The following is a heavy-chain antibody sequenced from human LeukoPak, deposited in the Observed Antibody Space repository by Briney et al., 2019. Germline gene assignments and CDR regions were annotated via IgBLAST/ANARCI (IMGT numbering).Heavy chain of an antibody. V-gene: IGHV4-30-2*01. D-gene: IGHD1-26*01. Sequence: PSQTLSLTCTVSGGSISSGGYYWSWIRQPPGKGLEWIGYIYRSGSTYYNPSLKSRVTISVDRSKNQFSLKLSSVTAADTAVYYSSGSYRAGDAFDIWGQGTMVTVSS. J-gene: IGHJ3*02. CDR1: GGSISSGGYY. CDR2: IYRSGST. CDR3: SGSYRAGDAFDI.